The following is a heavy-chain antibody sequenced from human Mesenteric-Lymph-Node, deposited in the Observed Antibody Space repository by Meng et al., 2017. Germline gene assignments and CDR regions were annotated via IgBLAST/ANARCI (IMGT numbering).Heavy chain of an antibody. CDR2: ISHSGGT. V-gene: IGHV4-31*03. D-gene: IGHD2-15*01. J-gene: IGHJ5*02. Sequence: SETLSLTCTVSGGSISSGGYYWSWIRRPPGKGLEWIGQISHSGGTSYSPPLKSRVTISVDKSKNQFSLKLSSVTAADTAVYYCTRHGGFSQQSWGQGTLVTVSS. CDR3: TRHGGFSQQS. CDR1: GGSISSGGYY.